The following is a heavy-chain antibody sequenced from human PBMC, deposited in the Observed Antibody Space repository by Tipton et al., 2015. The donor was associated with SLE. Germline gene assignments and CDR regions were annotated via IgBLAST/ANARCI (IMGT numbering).Heavy chain of an antibody. J-gene: IGHJ4*01. Sequence: TLSLTCTVSDDSISGTTYSWAWIRQSPGKGLDWIGSVYYTGTTFYNPSLESRVTVSLDTSRNRFSLRLRSVTAADTALYFCARHLVAHNWNYWGPGTLVTVSS. CDR2: VYYTGTT. CDR3: ARHLVAHNWNY. V-gene: IGHV4-39*01. D-gene: IGHD1-20*01. CDR1: DDSISGTTYS.